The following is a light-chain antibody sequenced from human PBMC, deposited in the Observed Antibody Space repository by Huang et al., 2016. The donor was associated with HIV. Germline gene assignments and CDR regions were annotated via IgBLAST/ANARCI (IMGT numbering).Light chain of an antibody. CDR2: GAS. Sequence: EIVMTQSPATLSVSPGERAALYCRASQSVNSNLAWYQQKPGQAPRLLIYGASTRATGIPARFSGSGSGTEFTLTISSLQSEDFAVYYCQQYYNWPPITFGQGTRLEMK. CDR3: QQYYNWPPIT. V-gene: IGKV3-15*01. J-gene: IGKJ5*01. CDR1: QSVNSN.